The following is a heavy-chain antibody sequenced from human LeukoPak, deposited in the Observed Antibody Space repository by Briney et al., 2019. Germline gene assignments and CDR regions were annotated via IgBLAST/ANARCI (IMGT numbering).Heavy chain of an antibody. CDR1: GFTFSSYS. D-gene: IGHD4-17*01. CDR3: AREGIYGDSSVEYFQH. V-gene: IGHV3-23*01. J-gene: IGHJ1*01. Sequence: GGSLRLSCAASGFTFSSYSMSWVRQAPGKGLEWVSTIGGGGGSTYYADSVKGRFTIFRDTSKNTLYLQMNSLRAEETAVYYCAREGIYGDSSVEYFQHWGQGTLVTVSS. CDR2: IGGGGGST.